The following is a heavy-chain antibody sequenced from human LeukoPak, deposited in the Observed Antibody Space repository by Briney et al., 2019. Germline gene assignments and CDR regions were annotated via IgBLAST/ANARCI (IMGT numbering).Heavy chain of an antibody. V-gene: IGHV3-74*01. CDR1: GFTFSSYW. CDR2: INTDGSST. D-gene: IGHD6-19*01. J-gene: IGHJ4*02. CDR3: ARRSGIAVAGAFDY. Sequence: GGSLRLSCAASGFTFSSYWMHWVRQAPGKGLVWVSRINTDGSSTSYADSVKGRFTISRDNAKNTLYLQMNSLRAEDTAVYYCARRSGIAVAGAFDYWGQGTLVTVSS.